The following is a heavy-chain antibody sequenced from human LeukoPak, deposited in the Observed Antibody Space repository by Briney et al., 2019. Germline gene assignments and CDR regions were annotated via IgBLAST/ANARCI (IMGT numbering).Heavy chain of an antibody. CDR2: INHSGTT. V-gene: IGHV4-34*01. D-gene: IGHD2-2*01. Sequence: SETLSLTCAVYGGSFSDYYWNWIRQPPGKELEWIGEINHSGTTNYNPSLKSRVTISVDTSKNQFSLRLSAVTAADTAVYHCARGLRLPSRSSPAVPHVWGKGTTVTVSA. CDR3: ARGLRLPSRSSPAVPHV. J-gene: IGHJ6*04. CDR1: GGSFSDYY.